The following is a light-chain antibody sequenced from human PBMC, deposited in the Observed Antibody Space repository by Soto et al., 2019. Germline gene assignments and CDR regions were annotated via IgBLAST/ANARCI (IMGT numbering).Light chain of an antibody. V-gene: IGKV3-11*01. CDR3: KQRNKWPAVL. CDR2: DAS. CDR1: PSVSNS. Sequence: ESVLTQSPATLSLSPGERATLSCRASPSVSNSLAWYQHKPGQAPRLLIYDASNRATGVPTRFSGSGSGTDFTLTISSLETEDFAVYYCKQRNKWPAVLFGGGTRVQIK. J-gene: IGKJ4*01.